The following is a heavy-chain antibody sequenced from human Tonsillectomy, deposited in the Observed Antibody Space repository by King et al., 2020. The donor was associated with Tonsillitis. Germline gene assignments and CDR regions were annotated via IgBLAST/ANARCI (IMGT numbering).Heavy chain of an antibody. V-gene: IGHV3-15*01. J-gene: IGHJ4*02. CDR1: GFTFSNAW. Sequence: DVQLVESGGGLVKPGGSLRLSCAASGFTFSNAWMSWVRQAPGKGLEWVGRIKSKTDGGTTDYAAPVKGRFTISRDDSKKTLYLQMNSLKTEDTAVYYCTTDRRSYPVFDYWGQGTLVTVSS. CDR3: TTDRRSYPVFDY. CDR2: IKSKTDGGTT. D-gene: IGHD1-26*01.